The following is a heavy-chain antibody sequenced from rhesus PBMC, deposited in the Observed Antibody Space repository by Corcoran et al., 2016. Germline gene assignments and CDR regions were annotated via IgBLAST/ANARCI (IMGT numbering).Heavy chain of an antibody. CDR2: IYGSGSST. CDR1: GGSISDDYY. CDR3: ARPYSGSWTLFDY. Sequence: QVQLQESGPGLVKPSETLSLTCAVSGGSISDDYYWSWIRQAPGKWPEWIGYIYGSGSSTNYNPSLKCRVTPAVDTSKNQLYLKLSSVTTADTAVYYCARPYSGSWTLFDYWGQGVLVTVSS. V-gene: IGHV4S11*01. D-gene: IGHD6-25*01. J-gene: IGHJ4*01.